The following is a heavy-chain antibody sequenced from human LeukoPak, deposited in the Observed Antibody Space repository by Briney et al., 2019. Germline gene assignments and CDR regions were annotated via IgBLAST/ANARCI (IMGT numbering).Heavy chain of an antibody. CDR3: ARDVGYY. J-gene: IGHJ4*02. CDR1: GFTFSNAW. Sequence: PGGSLRLSCAASGFTFSNAWMNWVRQAPGKGLEWVANMNQDGSQKYYVDSVRGRFTISRDNAKSSLYLQMNSVRAGDTAVYYCARDVGYYCGPGTLVTVSS. CDR2: MNQDGSQK. D-gene: IGHD1-26*01. V-gene: IGHV3-7*03.